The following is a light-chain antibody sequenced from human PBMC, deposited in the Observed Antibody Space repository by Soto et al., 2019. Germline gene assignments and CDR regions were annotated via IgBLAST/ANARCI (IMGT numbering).Light chain of an antibody. J-gene: IGKJ2*01. V-gene: IGKV2-24*01. CDR1: QSLVYSDGDTD. CDR3: MQATQLPHT. Sequence: DIVMTQTPLSSPVTLGQPASISCRSSQSLVYSDGDTDLSWFQQRPGQPPRLLIYKTSSRFSGVPDRFSGSGAGTDFTLRISRVEAEDVGTYYCMQATQLPHTFGQGTKLEIK. CDR2: KTS.